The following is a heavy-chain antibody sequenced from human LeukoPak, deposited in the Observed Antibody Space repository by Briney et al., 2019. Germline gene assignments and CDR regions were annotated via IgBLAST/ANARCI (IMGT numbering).Heavy chain of an antibody. J-gene: IGHJ4*02. V-gene: IGHV1-69*05. Sequence: GASVKVSCKASGGTFSSYAISWVRQAPGQGLEWMGGIIPIFGTANYAQKFQGRVTMTRDMSTSTVYMELSSLRSEDTAVYYCALEGGRRDGYNYSWIGGQGTLVTVSS. CDR1: GGTFSSYA. CDR2: IIPIFGTA. D-gene: IGHD5-24*01. CDR3: ALEGGRRDGYNYSWI.